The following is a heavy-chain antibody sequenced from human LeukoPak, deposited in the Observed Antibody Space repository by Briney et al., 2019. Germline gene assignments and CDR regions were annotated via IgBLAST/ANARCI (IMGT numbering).Heavy chain of an antibody. V-gene: IGHV3-30-3*01. Sequence: PGGSLRLSCAASGFTFSSYAMHWVRQAPGKGLEWVAVISYDGSNKYYADSAKGRFTISRDNSKNTLYLQMNSLRAEDTAVYYCASPKLITGTLGDAFDIWGQGTMVTVSS. J-gene: IGHJ3*02. D-gene: IGHD1-7*01. CDR2: ISYDGSNK. CDR3: ASPKLITGTLGDAFDI. CDR1: GFTFSSYA.